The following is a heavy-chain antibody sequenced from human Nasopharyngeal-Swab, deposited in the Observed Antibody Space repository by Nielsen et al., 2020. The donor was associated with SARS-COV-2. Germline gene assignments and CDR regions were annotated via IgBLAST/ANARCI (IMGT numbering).Heavy chain of an antibody. J-gene: IGHJ4*02. CDR1: GFTFSRYW. CDR3: AVGQHAGAFDY. Sequence: GGSLRLSCAASGFTFSRYWMHWVRQAPGKGLGWVSLVNGDGSGTGHADSVKGRFTISSNNAKSMLYLQMNSLRAEDQAVYYCAVGQHAGAFDYWGQGTLVTVSS. CDR2: VNGDGSGT. D-gene: IGHD1-26*01. V-gene: IGHV3-74*01.